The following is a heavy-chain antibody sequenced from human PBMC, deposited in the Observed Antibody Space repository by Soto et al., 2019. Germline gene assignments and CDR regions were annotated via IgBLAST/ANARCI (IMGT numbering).Heavy chain of an antibody. D-gene: IGHD4-17*01. Sequence: GGSLRLSCAASGFTFSSYGMHWVRQAPGKGLEWVAVIWYDGSNKYYADSVKGRFTISRDNSKNTLYLQMNSLRAEDTAVYYRARGPHGGYFDYWGQGTLVTVSS. CDR1: GFTFSSYG. J-gene: IGHJ4*02. V-gene: IGHV3-33*01. CDR2: IWYDGSNK. CDR3: ARGPHGGYFDY.